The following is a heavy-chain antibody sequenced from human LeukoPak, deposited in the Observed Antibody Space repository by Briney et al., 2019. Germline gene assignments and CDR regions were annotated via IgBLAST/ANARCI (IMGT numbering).Heavy chain of an antibody. Sequence: TSETLSLTCSVSGGSISTYYWSWIRQPPGKGLEWIGEIYHSGSTNYNPSLKSRVTISVDKSKNQFSLKLSSVTAADTAVYYCARDLGIAAADRDYWGQGTLVTVSS. CDR3: ARDLGIAAADRDY. CDR1: GGSISTYY. J-gene: IGHJ4*02. CDR2: IYHSGST. V-gene: IGHV4-59*12. D-gene: IGHD6-13*01.